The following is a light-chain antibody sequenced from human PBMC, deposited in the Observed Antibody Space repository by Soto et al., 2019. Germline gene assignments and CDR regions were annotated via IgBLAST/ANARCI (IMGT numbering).Light chain of an antibody. Sequence: EIVLTQSPATLSLSPGERATLSCRASQSVSSYLAWYQQKPGQAPRLLIYDASNRATGIPARFSGSGSGTDFTLTISSLEPEDFAVYYCQQYNNWPPSTFGPGTKVDIK. CDR1: QSVSSY. CDR3: QQYNNWPPST. J-gene: IGKJ3*01. V-gene: IGKV3-11*01. CDR2: DAS.